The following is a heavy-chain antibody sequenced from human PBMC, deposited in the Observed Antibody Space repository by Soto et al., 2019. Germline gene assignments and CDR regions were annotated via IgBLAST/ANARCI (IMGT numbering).Heavy chain of an antibody. J-gene: IGHJ4*02. CDR1: GYTFIRYY. CDR2: INPSSGST. Sequence: ASVKVSCKASGYTFIRYYMHWLRQAPGQGLEWMGKINPSSGSTSYAQKFQGRVTMTRDTSTSTVYMELSSLRSEDTAVYYCARAAAAGWGQGTXVTVSS. V-gene: IGHV1-46*01. CDR3: ARAAAAG. D-gene: IGHD6-13*01.